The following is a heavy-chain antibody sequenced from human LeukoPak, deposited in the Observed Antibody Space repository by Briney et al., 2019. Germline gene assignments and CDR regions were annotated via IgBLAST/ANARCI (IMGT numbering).Heavy chain of an antibody. V-gene: IGHV3-11*01. CDR2: ISSSGSTI. CDR3: ARDGWEVGWQLVRSYYYYMDV. Sequence: GGSLRLSCAASGFTFSDYYMSWIRQAPGKGLEWVSYISSSGSTIYYADSVKGRFTISGDNAKNSLYLQMNSLRAEDTAVYYCARDGWEVGWQLVRSYYYYMDVWGKGTTVSASS. D-gene: IGHD6-6*01. CDR1: GFTFSDYY. J-gene: IGHJ6*03.